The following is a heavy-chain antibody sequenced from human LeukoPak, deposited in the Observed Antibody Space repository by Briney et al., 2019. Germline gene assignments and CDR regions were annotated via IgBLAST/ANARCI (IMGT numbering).Heavy chain of an antibody. Sequence: GGSLRLSCAASGFTFSSYAMSWVRQAPGKGLEWVSAISGSGGSTYYADSVKGRFTISRDNSKNTLYLQMNSLRAEDRAVYYCAKDLRGYGLTPFASWGQETLVTVSS. V-gene: IGHV3-23*01. CDR1: GFTFSSYA. CDR2: ISGSGGST. D-gene: IGHD5-12*01. J-gene: IGHJ4*02. CDR3: AKDLRGYGLTPFAS.